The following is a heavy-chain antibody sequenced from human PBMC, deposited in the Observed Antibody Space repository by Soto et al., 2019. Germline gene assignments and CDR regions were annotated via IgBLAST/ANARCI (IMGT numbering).Heavy chain of an antibody. Sequence: TSETLSLTCTVSGGSISSGGYYWSWIRQHPGKGLEWIGYIYYSGSTYYNPSLKSRVTISVDTSKNQFSLKLSSVTAADTAVYYCAIITFGDTMVRGVDYWGQGTLVTVSS. V-gene: IGHV4-31*03. CDR2: IYYSGST. CDR3: AIITFGDTMVRGVDY. J-gene: IGHJ4*02. D-gene: IGHD3-10*01. CDR1: GGSISSGGYY.